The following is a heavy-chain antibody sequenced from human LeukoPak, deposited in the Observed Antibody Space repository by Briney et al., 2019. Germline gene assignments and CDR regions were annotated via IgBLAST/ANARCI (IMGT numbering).Heavy chain of an antibody. J-gene: IGHJ6*03. CDR3: ARHGGSSWPFGGYYYMDV. CDR1: GYTFTSYY. V-gene: IGHV1-46*01. D-gene: IGHD6-13*01. CDR2: IDPSGGST. Sequence: ASVKVSCKASGYTFTSYYMHWVRQAPGQGLEWMGIIDPSGGSTSYAQKFQGRVTMTRDTSTSTVYMELSSLRSEDTAVYYCARHGGSSWPFGGYYYMDVWGKGTTVTISS.